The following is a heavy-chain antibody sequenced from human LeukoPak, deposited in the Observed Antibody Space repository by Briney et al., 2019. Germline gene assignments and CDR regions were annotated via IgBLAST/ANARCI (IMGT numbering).Heavy chain of an antibody. CDR3: AKDRSWELDY. CDR2: ISSSSSYI. D-gene: IGHD1-26*01. Sequence: GGSLRLSCAASGFTFSSYNMNWVRQAPGKGLEWVSSISSSSSYIYYADSVKGRFTISRDNSKNTLYLQMNSLRAEDTAVYYCAKDRSWELDYWGQGTLVTVSS. V-gene: IGHV3-21*01. CDR1: GFTFSSYN. J-gene: IGHJ4*02.